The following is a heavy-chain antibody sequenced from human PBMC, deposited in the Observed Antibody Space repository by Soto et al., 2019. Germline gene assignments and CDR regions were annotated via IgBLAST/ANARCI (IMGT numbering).Heavy chain of an antibody. D-gene: IGHD3-10*01. CDR3: ATLALGPAAVNYGSGSYLAPLDY. V-gene: IGHV3-30-3*01. CDR1: GFTFSSYA. Sequence: GGSLRLSCAASGFTFSSYAMHWVRQAPGKGLEWVAVISYDGSNKYYADSVKGRFTISRDNSKNTLYLQMNSLRAEDTAVYYCATLALGPAAVNYGSGSYLAPLDYWGQGTLVTVSS. J-gene: IGHJ4*02. CDR2: ISYDGSNK.